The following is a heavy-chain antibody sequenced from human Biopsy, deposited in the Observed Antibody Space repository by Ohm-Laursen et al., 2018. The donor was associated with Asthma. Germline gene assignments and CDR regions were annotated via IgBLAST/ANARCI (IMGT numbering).Heavy chain of an antibody. CDR3: AKERYYDFWSGYPI. D-gene: IGHD3-3*01. CDR1: GFTFSSYG. Sequence: SLRLSCAASGFTFSSYGMHWVRQAPGKGLEWVAVMSSDGRQTYYADSVKGRFTISRDNSKNTLYLQMNSLRAEDTAVYYCAKERYYDFWSGYPIWGQGTMVTVSS. CDR2: MSSDGRQT. V-gene: IGHV3-30*18. J-gene: IGHJ3*02.